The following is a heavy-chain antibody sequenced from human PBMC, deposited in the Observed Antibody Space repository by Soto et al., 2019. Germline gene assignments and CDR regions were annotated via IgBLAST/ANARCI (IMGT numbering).Heavy chain of an antibody. CDR3: ARLTGRSYSFQHHYAFDV. J-gene: IGHJ6*02. CDR1: GFTFSSYA. D-gene: IGHD2-21*01. Sequence: PGGSLRLSCAASGFTFSSYAMSWVRQAPGKGLEWVSAISGSGGSTYYADSVKGRFTISRDNSKNTLYLQMNSLRAEDTAVYYCARLTGRSYSFQHHYAFDVWGQGTTVTVSS. V-gene: IGHV3-23*01. CDR2: ISGSGGST.